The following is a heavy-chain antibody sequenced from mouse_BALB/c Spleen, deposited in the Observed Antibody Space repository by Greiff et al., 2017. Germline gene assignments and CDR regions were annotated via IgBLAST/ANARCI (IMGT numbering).Heavy chain of an antibody. CDR2: ISDGGSYT. CDR1: GFTFSDYY. J-gene: IGHJ2*01. V-gene: IGHV5-4*02. D-gene: IGHD1-1*02. Sequence: DVKLVESGGGLVKPGGSLKLSCAASGFTFSDYYMYWVRQTPEKRLEWVATISDGGSYTYYPDSVKGRFTISRDNAKNNLYLQMSSLKSEDTAMYYCARWGGDYFDYWGQGTTLTVSS. CDR3: ARWGGDYFDY.